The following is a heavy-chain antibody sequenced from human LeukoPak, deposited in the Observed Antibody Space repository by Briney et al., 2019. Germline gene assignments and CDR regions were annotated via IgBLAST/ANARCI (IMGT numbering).Heavy chain of an antibody. D-gene: IGHD3-10*01. Sequence: GGSLRLSCAASGFTVSGNYMSWVRQAPGKGLEWVSAIYSGGTTFYADSVKGRFTISRDNSKNTLYLQMNSLRAEDTAVYYCARDDYYGSGYWGQGTLVTVSS. CDR2: IYSGGTT. V-gene: IGHV3-53*01. J-gene: IGHJ4*02. CDR1: GFTVSGNY. CDR3: ARDDYYGSGY.